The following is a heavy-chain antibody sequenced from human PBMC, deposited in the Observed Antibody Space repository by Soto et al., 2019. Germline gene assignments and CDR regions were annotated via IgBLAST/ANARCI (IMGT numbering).Heavy chain of an antibody. J-gene: IGHJ4*02. CDR2: ISGSGGST. D-gene: IGHD3-22*01. CDR1: GFTFSSYT. Sequence: EMQLLESGGGLVQPGGSLRLSCAASGFTFSSYTMSWVRQAPGKGLEWVSSISGSGGSTYYADSVKGRFTISRDNSKNTLYLQMNSLRAEDTAVYYCAGAHYDSSGYYYLDYWGQGTLVTVSS. CDR3: AGAHYDSSGYYYLDY. V-gene: IGHV3-23*01.